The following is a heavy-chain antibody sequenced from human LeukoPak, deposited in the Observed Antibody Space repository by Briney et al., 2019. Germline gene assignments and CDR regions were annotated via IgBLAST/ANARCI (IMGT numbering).Heavy chain of an antibody. Sequence: ASVKVSCKASGYTFTSYYMHWVRQAPGQGLEWMGIINPSGGSTSYAQKFQGRVTMTRDTSTSTVYMELSSLRSEDTAVYYCAADTSLYSSGWYSGTVDYWGQGTLVTVSS. J-gene: IGHJ4*02. CDR1: GYTFTSYY. V-gene: IGHV1-46*01. CDR2: INPSGGST. CDR3: AADTSLYSSGWYSGTVDY. D-gene: IGHD6-19*01.